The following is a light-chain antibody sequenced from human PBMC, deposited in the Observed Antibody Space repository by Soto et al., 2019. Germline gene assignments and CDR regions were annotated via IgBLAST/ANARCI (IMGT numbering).Light chain of an antibody. Sequence: EIVLTQSPGTLSLSPGERATLSCRASQSVSSAYLAWYQQKPGQAPRLLIYAASTLQSGVPSRFSGSGSGTDFTLTISSLQPEDFATYYCQQLNSYLTFGQGTRLEIK. V-gene: IGKV3D-7*01. CDR3: QQLNSYLT. CDR2: AAS. CDR1: QSVSSAY. J-gene: IGKJ5*01.